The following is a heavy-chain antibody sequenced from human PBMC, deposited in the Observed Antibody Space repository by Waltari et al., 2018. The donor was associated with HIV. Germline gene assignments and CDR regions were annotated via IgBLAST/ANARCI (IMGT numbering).Heavy chain of an antibody. D-gene: IGHD6-13*01. CDR2: IYYSGST. CDR3: AREGGEQQPPGH. V-gene: IGHV4-39*01. CDR1: GGSISSSSYY. J-gene: IGHJ4*02. Sequence: QLQLQESGPGLVKPSETLSLTCTVSGGSISSSSYYWGWIRQPPGKGLELIGSIYYSGSTYYNPSLKSRVTISVDTSKNQFSLKLSSVTAADTAVYYCAREGGEQQPPGHWGQGTLVTVSS.